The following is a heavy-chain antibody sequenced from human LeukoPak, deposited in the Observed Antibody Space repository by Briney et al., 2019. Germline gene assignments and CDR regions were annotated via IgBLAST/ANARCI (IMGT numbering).Heavy chain of an antibody. Sequence: GGSLRLSCAASGFTSSSYAMHWVRQAPGKGLEWVAVISYDGSNKYYADSVKGRFTISRDTSKNTLYLQMNSLRAEDTAVYYCARGGYNYYYYMDVWGKGTTVTVSS. J-gene: IGHJ6*03. CDR2: ISYDGSNK. D-gene: IGHD5-12*01. CDR1: GFTSSSYA. V-gene: IGHV3-30-3*01. CDR3: ARGGYNYYYYMDV.